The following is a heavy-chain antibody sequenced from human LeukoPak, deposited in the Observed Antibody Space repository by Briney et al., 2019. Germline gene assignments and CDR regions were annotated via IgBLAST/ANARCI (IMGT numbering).Heavy chain of an antibody. V-gene: IGHV1-46*01. CDR1: GYTFTGYY. CDR2: INPSGGST. Sequence: ASVKVSCKASGYTFTGYYMHWVRQAPGQGLEWMGIINPSGGSTSYAQKFQGRVTMTRDMSTSTVYMELSSLRSEDTAVYCCARDINILDYWGQGTLVTVSS. J-gene: IGHJ4*02. D-gene: IGHD2/OR15-2a*01. CDR3: ARDINILDY.